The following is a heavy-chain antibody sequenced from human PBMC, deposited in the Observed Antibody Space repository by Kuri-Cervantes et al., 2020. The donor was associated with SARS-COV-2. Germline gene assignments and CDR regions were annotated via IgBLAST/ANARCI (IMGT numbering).Heavy chain of an antibody. J-gene: IGHJ6*02. CDR3: ARDLGILTGYYSHYYYYYGMDV. CDR1: GFTFSSYS. CDR2: ISSSSSYI. V-gene: IGHV3-21*01. D-gene: IGHD3-9*01. Sequence: GGSLRLSCAASGFTFSSYSMNWVRQAPGKGLEWVSSISSSSSYIYYAHSVKGRFTISRDNAKNSLYLQMNSLRAEDTAVYYCARDLGILTGYYSHYYYYYGMDVWGQGTTVTVSS.